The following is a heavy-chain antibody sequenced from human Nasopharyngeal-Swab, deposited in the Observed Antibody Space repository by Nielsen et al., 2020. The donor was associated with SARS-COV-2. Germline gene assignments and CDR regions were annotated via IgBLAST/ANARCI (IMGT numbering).Heavy chain of an antibody. CDR2: IYYSGST. J-gene: IGHJ3*02. Sequence: SETLSLTCTVSGGSISSGGYYWSWIRQHPGKGLEWIGYIYYSGSTYYNPSLKSRVTISVDTSKNQFSLKLSSVTAADTAVYYCARAYGDHGIDAFEIWGQGTMVTVSS. V-gene: IGHV4-31*03. CDR1: GGSISSGGYY. D-gene: IGHD4-17*01. CDR3: ARAYGDHGIDAFEI.